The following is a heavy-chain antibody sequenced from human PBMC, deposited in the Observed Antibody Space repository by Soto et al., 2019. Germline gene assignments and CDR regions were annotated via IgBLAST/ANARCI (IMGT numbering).Heavy chain of an antibody. CDR3: ARGSPFYSSSSYDWFDP. V-gene: IGHV3-11*01. CDR1: GFTFSDYY. J-gene: IGHJ5*02. D-gene: IGHD6-6*01. Sequence: LRLSCAASGFTFSDYYMSWIRQAPGKGLEWASYISSSGSTIYYADSVKGRFTISRDNAKNSLYLQMNSLRAEDTAVYYCARGSPFYSSSSYDWFDPWGQGTLVTVSS. CDR2: ISSSGSTI.